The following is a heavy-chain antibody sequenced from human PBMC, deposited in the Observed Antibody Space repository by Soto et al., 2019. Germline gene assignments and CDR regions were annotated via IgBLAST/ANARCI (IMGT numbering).Heavy chain of an antibody. CDR3: ARKNYGDYPTDY. V-gene: IGHV2-5*02. Sequence: QITLKESGPTLVKPTQTLTLTCTFSGFSLSTRGVGVGWIRQPPGKALEWLAVIYWDDDKRYSPSLQSRLTITKDTSKNQVVLTMTNMDPVDTATYYRARKNYGDYPTDYWGQGTLVTVSS. CDR1: GFSLSTRGVG. CDR2: IYWDDDK. J-gene: IGHJ4*02. D-gene: IGHD4-17*01.